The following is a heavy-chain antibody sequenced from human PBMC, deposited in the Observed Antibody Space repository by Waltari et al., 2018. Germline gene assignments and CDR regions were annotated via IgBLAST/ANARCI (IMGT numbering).Heavy chain of an antibody. CDR2: IIPILGIA. Sequence: QVQLVQSGAEVKKPGSSVKVSCKASGGTFSSYPISWVRQAPGQGLEWMGRIIPILGIANYAQKFQGRVTITADKSTSTAYMELSSLRSEDTAVYYCARDQRGQGFGDPFDYWGQGTLVTVSS. CDR3: ARDQRGQGFGDPFDY. D-gene: IGHD3-10*01. J-gene: IGHJ4*02. CDR1: GGTFSSYP. V-gene: IGHV1-69*04.